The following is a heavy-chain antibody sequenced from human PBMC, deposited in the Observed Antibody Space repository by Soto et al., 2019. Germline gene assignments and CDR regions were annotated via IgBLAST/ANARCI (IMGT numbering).Heavy chain of an antibody. CDR3: AKELRGRMKQRFDP. Sequence: QLQLQESGPGLVKPSETLSLTCTVSGGSISSSSYYWGWIRQPPGKGLEWIGSIYYSGSTYYNPSLKSRVTISVDTSKNQFSLKLSSVTAADTAVYYCAKELRGRMKQRFDPWGQGTLVTVSS. D-gene: IGHD1-7*01. CDR1: GGSISSSSYY. J-gene: IGHJ5*02. CDR2: IYYSGST. V-gene: IGHV4-39*01.